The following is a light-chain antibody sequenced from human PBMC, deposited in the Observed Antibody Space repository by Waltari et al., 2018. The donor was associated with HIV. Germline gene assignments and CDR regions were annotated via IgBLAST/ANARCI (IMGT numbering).Light chain of an antibody. CDR3: NSRDSSGNRLVV. CDR1: SLRNYF. V-gene: IGLV3-19*01. CDR2: GEN. Sequence: SSEVTQDPTVSVALGQTVRITCQGDSLRNYFPSWYQQKPGQAPGLVIYGENNRPSGIPDRFSCSTSGNTASLIITGAQAEDEAEYYCNSRDSSGNRLVVFGGGTKLTVL. J-gene: IGLJ2*01.